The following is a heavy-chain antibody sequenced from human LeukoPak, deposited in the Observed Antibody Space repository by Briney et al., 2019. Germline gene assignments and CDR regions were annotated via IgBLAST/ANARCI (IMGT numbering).Heavy chain of an antibody. CDR3: ARKAGAYYDSSGYWDY. CDR2: ISYDGSNK. J-gene: IGHJ4*02. Sequence: GGSLRLSCAASGFTFSSYAMRWVRQAPGKRLEWVAVISYDGSNKYYADSVKGRFTISRDNSKNTLYLQMNSLRAEDTAVYYCARKAGAYYDSSGYWDYWGQGTLVTVSS. V-gene: IGHV3-30*04. D-gene: IGHD3-22*01. CDR1: GFTFSSYA.